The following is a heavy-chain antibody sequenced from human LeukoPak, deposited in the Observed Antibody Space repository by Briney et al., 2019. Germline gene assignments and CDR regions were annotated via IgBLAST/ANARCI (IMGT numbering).Heavy chain of an antibody. J-gene: IGHJ4*02. CDR3: ARDGPGYCSGGSCYDLPKYFDY. Sequence: SETQSLTCTVSGGSISSSSYYWGWIRQPPGKGLEWIGSIYYSGSTYYNPSLKSRVTISVDTSKNQFSLKLSSVTAADTAVYYCARDGPGYCSGGSCYDLPKYFDYWGQGTLVTVSS. CDR2: IYYSGST. V-gene: IGHV4-39*07. D-gene: IGHD2-15*01. CDR1: GGSISSSSYY.